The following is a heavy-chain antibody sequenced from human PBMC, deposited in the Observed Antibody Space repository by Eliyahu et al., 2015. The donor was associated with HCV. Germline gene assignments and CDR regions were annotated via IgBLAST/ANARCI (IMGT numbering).Heavy chain of an antibody. CDR1: AYSISSGYY. V-gene: IGHV4-38-2*01. Sequence: QVQLQESGPGLVKPSETLSLTCVVSAYSISSGYYWGWVRQPPGKGLEWIGNIYHSGTTYYNPSLRSRVTISVDTSKNLFSLKLNSVTAADTAVYYCARNVELAGGYYFDYWGQGTLVTVSS. D-gene: IGHD2-15*01. CDR2: IYHSGTT. CDR3: ARNVELAGGYYFDY. J-gene: IGHJ4*02.